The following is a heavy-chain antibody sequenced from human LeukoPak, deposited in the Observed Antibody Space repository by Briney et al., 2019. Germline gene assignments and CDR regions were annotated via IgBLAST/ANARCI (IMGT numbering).Heavy chain of an antibody. D-gene: IGHD5-12*01. J-gene: IGHJ6*02. CDR3: AKLEAGGYETGYYGMDV. CDR1: GFTFSSYA. CDR2: ISGSGGST. Sequence: GGSLRLSCAASGFTFSSYAMSWVRQAPGKGLGWVSAISGSGGSTSYADSVKGRFTISRDNSKNTLYLQMNSLRAEDTAVYYCAKLEAGGYETGYYGMDVWGQGTTVTVSS. V-gene: IGHV3-23*01.